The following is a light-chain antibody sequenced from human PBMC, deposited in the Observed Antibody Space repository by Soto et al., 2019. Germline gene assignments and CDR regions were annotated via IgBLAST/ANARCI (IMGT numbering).Light chain of an antibody. V-gene: IGKV1-39*01. J-gene: IGKJ4*01. Sequence: DIQMTQSPSSLSASVADRVSITCRACQTINIDLNWYQKKPGKVPTLLISGTFTLQSGVPSRFVGSGSGTDFTLTISNLQPEDFATYYCQQSHSTPTFGGGTKMDI. CDR2: GTF. CDR3: QQSHSTPT. CDR1: QTINID.